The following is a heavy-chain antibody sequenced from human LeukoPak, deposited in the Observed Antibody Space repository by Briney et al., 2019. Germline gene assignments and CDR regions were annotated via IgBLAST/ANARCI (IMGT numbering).Heavy chain of an antibody. Sequence: ASVKVSCKASGYTFTSYDINWVRQATGQGLEWMGWMNPNSGNTGYAQKFQGRVTMTRNTSISTAYMELSSLRSEDTAVYYCAGGVSFRYCSGGSCSNYYYYYGMDVWGQGTTVTVSS. CDR3: AGGVSFRYCSGGSCSNYYYYYGMDV. CDR2: MNPNSGNT. V-gene: IGHV1-8*01. J-gene: IGHJ6*02. CDR1: GYTFTSYD. D-gene: IGHD2-15*01.